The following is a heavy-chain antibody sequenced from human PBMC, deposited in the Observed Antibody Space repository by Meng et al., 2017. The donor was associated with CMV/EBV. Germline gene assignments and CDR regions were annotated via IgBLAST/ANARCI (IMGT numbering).Heavy chain of an antibody. V-gene: IGHV1-69*02. CDR2: IIPILGIA. J-gene: IGHJ4*02. D-gene: IGHD3-22*01. Sequence: YTISWVRQAPGQGLEWMGRIIPILGIANYAQKFQGRVTITADKSTSTAYMELSSLRSGDTAVYYCARGKRSWYYYDSSGYYHHPYFDYWGQGTLVTVSS. CDR3: ARGKRSWYYYDSSGYYHHPYFDY. CDR1: YT.